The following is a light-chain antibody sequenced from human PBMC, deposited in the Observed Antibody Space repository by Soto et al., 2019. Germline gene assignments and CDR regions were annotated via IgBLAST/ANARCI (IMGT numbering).Light chain of an antibody. J-gene: IGKJ2*01. CDR2: AAS. V-gene: IGKV1-39*01. Sequence: DIQMTQSLSSLSASVGDRVTISCRATQSISNYLNWYQQKPGKAPNLLIYAASSLESGVPSRFSGSGSGTDFTLTISSLQPEDFATYYCQQTYSAPVTFGQGTKLEIK. CDR3: QQTYSAPVT. CDR1: QSISNY.